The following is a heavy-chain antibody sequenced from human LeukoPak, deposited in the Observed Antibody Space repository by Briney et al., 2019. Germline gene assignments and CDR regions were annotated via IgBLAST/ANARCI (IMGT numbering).Heavy chain of an antibody. CDR2: IFSSGSA. V-gene: IGHV4-30-4*01. CDR3: ARLLIPASYYDFWSGFHDY. D-gene: IGHD3-3*01. CDR1: GGSINSGDHY. J-gene: IGHJ4*02. Sequence: SETLSLTCTVSGGSINSGDHYWTWLRQPPGGVPEWIGYIFSSGSAYYNPSLGNRPTISVDTSKNQFSLNLNSVTVADTAVYYCARLLIPASYYDFWSGFHDYWGQGTLVTVSS.